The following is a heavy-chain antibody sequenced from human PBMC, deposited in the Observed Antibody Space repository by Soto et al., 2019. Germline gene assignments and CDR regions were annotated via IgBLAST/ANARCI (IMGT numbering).Heavy chain of an antibody. CDR3: AKDGASGSYPPYYYFGMDV. CDR1: GFTFSSYA. D-gene: IGHD1-26*01. J-gene: IGHJ6*02. V-gene: IGHV3-23*01. Sequence: EVQLLESGGGLVQPGGSLRLSCAASGFTFSSYAMSWVRQAPGKGLEWVSTISGSGGNAYYADSVKGRFSISRDNSKNTLRLQMNSLRDGDTAVYYCAKDGASGSYPPYYYFGMDVWGQGTTVTVSS. CDR2: ISGSGGNA.